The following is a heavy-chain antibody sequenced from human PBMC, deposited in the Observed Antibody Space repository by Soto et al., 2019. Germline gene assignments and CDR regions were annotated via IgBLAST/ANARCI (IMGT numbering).Heavy chain of an antibody. D-gene: IGHD2-21*02. CDR3: ARGGSDCENYYGMDF. J-gene: IGHJ6*02. CDR2: ISGYNGKT. CDR1: GYTFTSYG. V-gene: IGHV1-18*01. Sequence: RASVKVSCKASGYTFTSYGISWVRQAPGQGLEWMGWISGYNGKTNYAQKVQDRVTMTRDTSISTAYMELSRLRSDDTAVCYCARGGSDCENYYGMDFWGQGTTVTVSS.